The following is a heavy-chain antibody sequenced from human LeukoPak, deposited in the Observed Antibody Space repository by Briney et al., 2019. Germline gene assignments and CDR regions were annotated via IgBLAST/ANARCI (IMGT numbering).Heavy chain of an antibody. CDR3: AKLQSVVIPAAMLGFDY. Sequence: GGSLRLSCTASGFTFGDYAMSWFRQAPGKGLEWVGFIRSKAYGGTTEYAASVKGRFTISRDDSKSIAYLQMNSLRAEDTAVYYCAKLQSVVIPAAMLGFDYWGQGILVTVSS. D-gene: IGHD2-2*01. CDR2: IRSKAYGGTT. V-gene: IGHV3-49*03. CDR1: GFTFGDYA. J-gene: IGHJ4*02.